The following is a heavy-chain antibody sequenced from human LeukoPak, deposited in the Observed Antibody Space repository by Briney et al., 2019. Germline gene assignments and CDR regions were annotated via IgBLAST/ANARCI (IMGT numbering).Heavy chain of an antibody. D-gene: IGHD5-24*01. CDR2: IYYSGST. CDR1: GGSISSGGYY. V-gene: IGHV4-31*03. J-gene: IGHJ4*02. CDR3: ARAKRDGYNLADY. Sequence: PSETLSLTCTVSGGSISSGGYYWSWIRRHPGKGLEWIGYIYYSGSTYYNPSLKSRVTISVDTSKNQFSLKLTSVTAADTAVYYCARAKRDGYNLADYWGQGTLVIVSS.